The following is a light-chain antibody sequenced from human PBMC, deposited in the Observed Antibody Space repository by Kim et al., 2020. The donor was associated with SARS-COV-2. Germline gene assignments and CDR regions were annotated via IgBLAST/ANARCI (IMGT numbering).Light chain of an antibody. Sequence: SVSPGESATLSCRASQSVKNNLAWYQHRPGQAPRLIIYDTSTRATGVPARFSGGGSGTEFTLTISSLQSEDFAVYYWQQYDDWPAFGQGTKVDIK. CDR3: QQYDDWPA. V-gene: IGKV3-15*01. J-gene: IGKJ1*01. CDR1: QSVKNN. CDR2: DTS.